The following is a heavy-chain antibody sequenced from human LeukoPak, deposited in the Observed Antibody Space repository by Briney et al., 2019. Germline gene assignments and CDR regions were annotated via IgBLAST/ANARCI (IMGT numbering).Heavy chain of an antibody. CDR3: ARGTGYFSSGNYYDLDY. D-gene: IGHD1-26*01. V-gene: IGHV3-53*01. CDR2: IYSGGST. Sequence: HPGGSLRLSCAASGFTVSSNYMSWVRQAPGKGLEWVSVIYSGGSTYYADSVKGRFTISRDNAKNSLYLQMSSLRAEDTAVYYCARGTGYFSSGNYYDLDYWGQGTLVTVSS. CDR1: GFTVSSNY. J-gene: IGHJ4*02.